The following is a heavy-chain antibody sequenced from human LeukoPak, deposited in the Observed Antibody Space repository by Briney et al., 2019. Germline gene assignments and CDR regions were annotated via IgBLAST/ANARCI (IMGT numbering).Heavy chain of an antibody. CDR2: ISSTGGTT. CDR3: AKNGDRGAYCTGGTCYPYFYYYMDV. Sequence: GGSLRLSCAASGITFSSYGMSWVRQAPGKGLEWVSSISSTGGTTYYADSVKGRFTISRDNSKNTLYLQMNSPRAEDTAIYYCAKNGDRGAYCTGGTCYPYFYYYMDVWGKGTTVTI. D-gene: IGHD2-15*01. J-gene: IGHJ6*03. CDR1: GITFSSYG. V-gene: IGHV3-23*01.